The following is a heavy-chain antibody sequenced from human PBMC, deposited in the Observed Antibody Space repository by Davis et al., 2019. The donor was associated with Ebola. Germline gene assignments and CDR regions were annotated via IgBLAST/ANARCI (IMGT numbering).Heavy chain of an antibody. J-gene: IGHJ4*02. CDR3: AKAPPHSIQPMSFDY. V-gene: IGHV3-30*04. Sequence: GESLKISCAASGFTFSTYSMHWVRQAPGKGLEWVALIFFDGSNQYYADSVRGRFTISRDNSKNTLYLQMNSLRAEDTAVYYCAKAPPHSIQPMSFDYWGQGTLVTVSS. CDR2: IFFDGSNQ. D-gene: IGHD5-18*01. CDR1: GFTFSTYS.